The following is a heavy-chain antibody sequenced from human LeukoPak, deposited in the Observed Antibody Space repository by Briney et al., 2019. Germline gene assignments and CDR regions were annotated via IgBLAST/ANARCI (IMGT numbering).Heavy chain of an antibody. Sequence: ASVKVSCKASGYTFTGYYMHWVRQAPGQGLEWMGWINPNSGGTYYAQKFQGRVTMTRDTSISTAYMELSRLRSDDTAVYYCATQRGSYLWGTDFDYWGQGTLVTVSS. J-gene: IGHJ4*02. CDR1: GYTFTGYY. D-gene: IGHD3-16*01. CDR2: INPNSGGT. CDR3: ATQRGSYLWGTDFDY. V-gene: IGHV1-2*02.